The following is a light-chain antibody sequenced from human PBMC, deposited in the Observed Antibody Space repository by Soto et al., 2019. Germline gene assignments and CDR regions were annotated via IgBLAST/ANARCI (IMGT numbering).Light chain of an antibody. CDR2: SAS. Sequence: DVQMTQSPSSLAASVGDRVTITCRASQGIRNYLVWYQQKPGKPPKPLIYSASTLQSGVPSRFSGSGSGTHFTLTISSLQPEDVATYYCQKSNTDPHTFGRGTRVELK. V-gene: IGKV1-27*01. CDR3: QKSNTDPHT. CDR1: QGIRNY. J-gene: IGKJ4*01.